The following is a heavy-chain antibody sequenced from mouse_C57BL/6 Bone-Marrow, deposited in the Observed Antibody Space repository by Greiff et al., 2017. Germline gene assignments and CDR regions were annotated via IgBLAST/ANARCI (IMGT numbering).Heavy chain of an antibody. CDR2: IYPRDGST. CDR3: ARWDPYLLRSLYYVMDY. V-gene: IGHV1-85*01. J-gene: IGHJ4*01. Sequence: QVQLQQSGPELVKPGASVKLSCKASGYTFTSYDINWVKQRPGQGLEWIGWIYPRDGSTKYNEKFKGKATLTVDTSSSTAYMELHSLTSEDSAVYFCARWDPYLLRSLYYVMDYWGQGTSVTVSS. CDR1: GYTFTSYD. D-gene: IGHD1-1*01.